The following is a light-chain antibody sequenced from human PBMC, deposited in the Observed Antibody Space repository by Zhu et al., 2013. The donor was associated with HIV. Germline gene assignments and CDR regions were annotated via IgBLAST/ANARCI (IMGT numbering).Light chain of an antibody. CDR2: DAS. J-gene: IGKJ4*01. Sequence: EIILTQSPATLSLSPGQRGTLSCRASQNVGTYLAWYQQKPGQAPRLLIYDASNRATGVPVRFSGSGSGTDFTLTISRLEPEDFAVYYCQQFGSSPLTFGGGT. CDR3: QQFGSSPLT. CDR1: QNVGTY. V-gene: IGKV3-11*01.